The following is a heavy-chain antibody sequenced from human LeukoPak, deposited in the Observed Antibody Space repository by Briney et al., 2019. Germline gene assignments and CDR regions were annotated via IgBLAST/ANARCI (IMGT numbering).Heavy chain of an antibody. CDR3: ARMIVVVQGRFDP. Sequence: GESLKISCKGSGYSFTSYWISWVRQMPGKGLEWMGRIDPSDSYTNYSPSFQGHVTISADKSISTAYLQWSSLKASDTAVYYCARMIVVVQGRFDPWGQGTLVTVSS. D-gene: IGHD3-22*01. V-gene: IGHV5-10-1*01. CDR1: GYSFTSYW. J-gene: IGHJ5*02. CDR2: IDPSDSYT.